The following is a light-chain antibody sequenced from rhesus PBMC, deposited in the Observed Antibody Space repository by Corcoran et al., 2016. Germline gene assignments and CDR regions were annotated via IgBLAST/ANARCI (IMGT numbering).Light chain of an antibody. CDR2: YAS. V-gene: IGKV1-66*01. Sequence: DIQMTQSPSSLSASVGDRVTITCRASQGINHYLSWYQQKPGKAPKPLISYASTLESGVPSRFSGRGSGTVYSLTISSLQPEDIATYYCQQYNDSPPTFGGGTKVEIK. J-gene: IGKJ4*01. CDR3: QQYNDSPPT. CDR1: QGINHY.